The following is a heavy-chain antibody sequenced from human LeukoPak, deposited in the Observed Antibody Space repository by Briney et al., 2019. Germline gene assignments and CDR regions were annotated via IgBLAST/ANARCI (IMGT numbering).Heavy chain of an antibody. CDR2: IRYDGSNK. CDR3: AKDAAVAGWFDY. V-gene: IGHV3-30*02. CDR1: GFTFSSYG. Sequence: PGGSLRLSCAASGFTFSSYGMHWVRQAPGKGLEWVAFIRYDGSNKYYADSVKGRFTISRYNSKNTLYLQMNSLRAEDTAVYYCAKDAAVAGWFDYWGQGTLVTVSS. D-gene: IGHD6-19*01. J-gene: IGHJ4*02.